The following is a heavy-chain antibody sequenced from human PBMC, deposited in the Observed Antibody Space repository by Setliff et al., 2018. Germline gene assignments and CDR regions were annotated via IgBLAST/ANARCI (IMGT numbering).Heavy chain of an antibody. J-gene: IGHJ6*03. CDR3: ARESYYYYMDV. CDR1: GASLSSGSYY. CDR2: IYASGST. Sequence: KPSETLSLTCTVSGASLSSGSYYWSWVRQSAGKGLEWIGRIYASGSTNYNPSLKSRVTISVAMSKNQFSLKLSSVTAADTAVYYCARESYYYYMDVWGKGTTVTVSS. V-gene: IGHV4-61*02.